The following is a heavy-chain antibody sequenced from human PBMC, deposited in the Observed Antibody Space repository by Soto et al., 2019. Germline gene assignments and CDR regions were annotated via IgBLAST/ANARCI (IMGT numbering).Heavy chain of an antibody. J-gene: IGHJ5*02. CDR3: AADSGGYYYDSSGFNH. CDR1: GFTFTSSA. D-gene: IGHD3-22*01. V-gene: IGHV1-58*01. Sequence: VASVKVSCKASGFTFTSSAVQWVRQARGQRLEWIGWIVVGSGNTNYAQKFQERVTITRDMSTSTAYMELSSLRSEDTAVYYCAADSGGYYYDSSGFNHWGQGTLVTASS. CDR2: IVVGSGNT.